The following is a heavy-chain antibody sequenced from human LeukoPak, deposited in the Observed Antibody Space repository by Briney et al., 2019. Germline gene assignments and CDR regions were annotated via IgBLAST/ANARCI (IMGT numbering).Heavy chain of an antibody. CDR3: ARGETSAIVVVVAATVSFDY. V-gene: IGHV3-11*04. CDR2: ISSSGSTM. Sequence: GGSLRLSCAASGFTFSDYYMSWTRQAPGKGLEWVSYISSSGSTMYYTDSVKGRFTISRDNAKNSLYLQMNSLRAEDTAVYYCARGETSAIVVVVAATVSFDYWGQGTLVTVSS. CDR1: GFTFSDYY. J-gene: IGHJ4*02. D-gene: IGHD2-15*01.